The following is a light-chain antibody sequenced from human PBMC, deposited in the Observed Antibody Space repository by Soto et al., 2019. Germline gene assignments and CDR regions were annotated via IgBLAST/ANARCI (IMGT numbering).Light chain of an antibody. CDR1: SNDVGGYNY. V-gene: IGLV2-14*01. CDR2: EVS. Sequence: QSVLAQPASVSGSPGQSITISCTVSSNDVGGYNYASWYQQHPGQAPKLIIYEVSDRPSGVSPRFSGSKSGNTASLTISGLQVEDEADYFCTSYTSTIPYVFGSGTKVTVL. CDR3: TSYTSTIPYV. J-gene: IGLJ1*01.